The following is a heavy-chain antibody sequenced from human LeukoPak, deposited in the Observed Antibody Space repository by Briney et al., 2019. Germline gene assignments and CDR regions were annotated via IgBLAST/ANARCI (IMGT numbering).Heavy chain of an antibody. CDR3: ARSALDTSGSYYNPQPFDY. D-gene: IGHD3-10*01. Sequence: PGGSLRLSCAASQFTFSNYSMSWARQAPGKGLEWVSSISSRDNHIYYADSVKGRFTISRDNAKNSLFLQMNGLRAEDTAMYYCARSALDTSGSYYNPQPFDYWGQGTLVTVSS. CDR1: QFTFSNYS. V-gene: IGHV3-21*01. CDR2: ISSRDNHI. J-gene: IGHJ4*02.